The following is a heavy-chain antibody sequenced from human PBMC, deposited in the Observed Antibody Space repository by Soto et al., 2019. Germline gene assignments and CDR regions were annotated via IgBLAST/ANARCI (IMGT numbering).Heavy chain of an antibody. CDR3: AKDIDYDFWSGYDAFDI. V-gene: IGHV3-9*01. CDR2: ISWNSGSI. CDR1: GFTFDDYA. D-gene: IGHD3-3*01. Sequence: SLKISCAASGFTFDDYAMHWVRQAPGKGLEWVSGISWNSGSIGYADSVKGRFTISRDNAKNSLYLQMNSLRAEDTALYYCAKDIDYDFWSGYDAFDIWGQGTMVTVSS. J-gene: IGHJ3*02.